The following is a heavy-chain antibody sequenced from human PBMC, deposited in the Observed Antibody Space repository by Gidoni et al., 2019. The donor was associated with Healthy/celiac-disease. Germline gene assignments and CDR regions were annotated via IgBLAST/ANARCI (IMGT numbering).Heavy chain of an antibody. CDR2: ISYDGSNK. CDR1: GFTFSSYG. D-gene: IGHD1-26*01. CDR3: AKDQGPRGGSGNDY. V-gene: IGHV3-30*18. J-gene: IGHJ4*02. Sequence: QVQLVESGGGVVQPGRSLRLSCAASGFTFSSYGMHWVRQAPGKGLEWVAVISYDGSNKYYADSVKGRFTISRDNSKNTLYLQMNSLRAEDTAVYYCAKDQGPRGGSGNDYWGQGTLVTVSS.